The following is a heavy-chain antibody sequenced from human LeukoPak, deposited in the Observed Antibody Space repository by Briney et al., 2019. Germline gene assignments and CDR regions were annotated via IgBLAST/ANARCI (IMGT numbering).Heavy chain of an antibody. D-gene: IGHD2-15*01. V-gene: IGHV4-61*02. J-gene: IGHJ6*03. CDR1: GGSISSGSYY. CDR3: ARDSIGADTIGYCSGGSCSNHYYYYMDV. Sequence: SQTLSLTCTVSGGSISSGSYYWSWIRQPAGKGLEWIGRIYTSGSTNYNPSLKSRVTISVDTSKNQFSLKLSSVTAADTAVYYCARDSIGADTIGYCSGGSCSNHYYYYMDVWGKGTTVTVSS. CDR2: IYTSGST.